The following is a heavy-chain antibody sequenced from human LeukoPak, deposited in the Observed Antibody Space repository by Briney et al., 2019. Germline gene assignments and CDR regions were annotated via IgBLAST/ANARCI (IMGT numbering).Heavy chain of an antibody. CDR2: ISSSSSYR. D-gene: IGHD2-15*01. CDR1: GFTFSSYS. V-gene: IGHV3-21*01. CDR3: ARAGVVVAATPPDY. J-gene: IGHJ4*02. Sequence: GGSLRLSCAASGFTFSSYSMNWVRQAPGKGLEWVSSISSSSSYRYYADSVKGRFTISRDNAKNSLYLQMNSLRAEDTAVYYCARAGVVVAATPPDYWGQGTLVTVSS.